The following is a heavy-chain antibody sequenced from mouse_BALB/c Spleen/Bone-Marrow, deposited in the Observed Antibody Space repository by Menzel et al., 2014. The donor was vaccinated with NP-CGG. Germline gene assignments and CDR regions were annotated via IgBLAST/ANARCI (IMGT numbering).Heavy chain of an antibody. CDR2: ILPGSDNT. V-gene: IGHV1-9*01. Sequence: QVQLQQSGGELMKPGASVEISCKATGYTFSNYWIQWVKQRPGHGPEWIGEILPGSDNTNYNEKFKGKATFTADTSSNTAYMQLSSLTSEDSAVYYCARGNPFDFWGQGTTLTVSS. J-gene: IGHJ2*01. CDR3: ARGNPFDF. CDR1: GYTFSNYW.